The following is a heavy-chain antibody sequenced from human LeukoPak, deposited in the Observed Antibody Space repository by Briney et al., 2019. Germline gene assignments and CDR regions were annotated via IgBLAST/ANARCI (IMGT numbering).Heavy chain of an antibody. CDR1: GFTFRSYG. CDR3: AKDLHTSGWLHDFDY. CDR2: MSHDGSNK. D-gene: IGHD6-19*01. Sequence: PGGSLRLSCAASGFTFRSYGMHWVRQAPGKGLEWVAVMSHDGSNKYYADSVKGRFTISRDNSKNTLYLQMNSLRAEDTAVYYCAKDLHTSGWLHDFDYWGQGTLVTVSS. V-gene: IGHV3-30*18. J-gene: IGHJ4*02.